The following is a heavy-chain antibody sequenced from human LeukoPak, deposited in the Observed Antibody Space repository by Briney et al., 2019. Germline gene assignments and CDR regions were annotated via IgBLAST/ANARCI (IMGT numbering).Heavy chain of an antibody. CDR3: ARAQGWNYFVY. Sequence: PGGSLRLSCAASAFTVSSSYISWVRQAPGKGLELVSVIYLDGSTYYTGSVMGRFPISRDNSRNALYLQMNSQSADDTAVYYCARAQGWNYFVYWGQGTLVTVSS. J-gene: IGHJ4*02. D-gene: IGHD6-19*01. V-gene: IGHV3-53*01. CDR2: IYLDGST. CDR1: AFTVSSSY.